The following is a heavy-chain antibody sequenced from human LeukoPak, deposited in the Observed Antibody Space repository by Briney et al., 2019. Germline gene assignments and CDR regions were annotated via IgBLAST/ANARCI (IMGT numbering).Heavy chain of an antibody. D-gene: IGHD3-9*01. CDR1: GFTFSSYS. CDR3: ARDYDILTGYYYFDY. V-gene: IGHV3-21*01. J-gene: IGHJ4*02. CDR2: ISSSSSYI. Sequence: GGSLRLSCAASGFTFSSYSMNWVRQAPGKGLEWVSSISSSSSYIYYADSVKGRFTISRVNAKNSLYLQMNSLRAEDTAVYYCARDYDILTGYYYFDYWGQGTLVTVSS.